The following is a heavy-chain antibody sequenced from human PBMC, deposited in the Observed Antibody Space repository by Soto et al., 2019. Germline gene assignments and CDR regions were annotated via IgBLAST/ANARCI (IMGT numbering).Heavy chain of an antibody. J-gene: IGHJ4*02. D-gene: IGHD5-12*01. CDR1: GGTFSSYA. Sequence: SVKVSCKASGGTFSSYAISWVRQTPGQGLEWMGGIIPIFGTANYAQKFQGRVTITADESTSTAYMELSSLRSEDTAVYYCARGAGYNPIDYWGQGTLVIVSS. V-gene: IGHV1-69*13. CDR2: IIPIFGTA. CDR3: ARGAGYNPIDY.